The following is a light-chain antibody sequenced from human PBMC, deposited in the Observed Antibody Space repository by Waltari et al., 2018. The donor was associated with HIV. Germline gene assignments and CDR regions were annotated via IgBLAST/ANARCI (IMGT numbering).Light chain of an antibody. J-gene: IGKJ4*01. CDR3: QQYYSTPLT. V-gene: IGKV4-1*01. CDR2: WAS. CDR1: QSVLFSSNNKNY. Sequence: DIVMTQSPDSLAVSLGERATINCKSSQSVLFSSNNKNYLAWYQHKPGQPPKLLLYWASTRESAVPDRFSGSGSGADFTLTISSLQAEDVAVYYCQQYYSTPLTFGGGTKVEIK.